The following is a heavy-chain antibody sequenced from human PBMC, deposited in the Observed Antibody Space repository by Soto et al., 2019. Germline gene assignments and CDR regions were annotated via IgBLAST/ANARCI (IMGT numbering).Heavy chain of an antibody. V-gene: IGHV4-38-2*01. Sequence: SETLSLTCDVSGYSISSGYYWGWIRQPPGKGLEWIGSIYHSGSTYSNPSLRSRLTLSIDTSKNQFSLRLNSVTAADTAVYYCARGADTPYYYDSSGYYFLDFWGQGTLVTVSS. CDR2: IYHSGST. CDR1: GYSISSGYY. CDR3: ARGADTPYYYDSSGYYFLDF. D-gene: IGHD3-22*01. J-gene: IGHJ4*02.